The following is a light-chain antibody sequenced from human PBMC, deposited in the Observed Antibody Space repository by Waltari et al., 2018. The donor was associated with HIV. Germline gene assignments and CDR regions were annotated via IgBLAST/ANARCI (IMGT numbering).Light chain of an antibody. CDR1: NLSNNY. CDR2: QDR. V-gene: IGLV3-1*01. CDR3: QAWGNNTVV. Sequence: SYDLTQAPSLSVSPGQAAKILCSGFNLSNNYVSWYQQKPGQSPLLLIFQDRKRPSGIPGRFSGSSSGNTATLTISGTQSVDEADYFCQAWGNNTVVFGGGTKLTVL. J-gene: IGLJ2*01.